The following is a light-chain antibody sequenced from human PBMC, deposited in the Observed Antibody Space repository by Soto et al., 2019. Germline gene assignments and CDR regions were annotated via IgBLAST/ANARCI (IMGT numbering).Light chain of an antibody. CDR2: KAF. CDR1: QSISSW. J-gene: IGKJ1*01. Sequence: DIQMTQSPSTLSASVGDRVTITCRASQSISSWLAWYQQKPGKAPKVLIYKAFSLESGVPSRFSGRGSGTEFALTISSLQPDDFATYYCQQYNSYPWTFGQGTKVEIK. CDR3: QQYNSYPWT. V-gene: IGKV1-5*03.